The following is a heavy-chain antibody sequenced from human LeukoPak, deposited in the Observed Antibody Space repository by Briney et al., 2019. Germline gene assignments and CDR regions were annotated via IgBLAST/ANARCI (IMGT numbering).Heavy chain of an antibody. Sequence: GESLKISCKGSGYSFTSSWISWVRQMPGKGLELMGRIDPSDSYTNYSPSFQGHVTISTDKSISTAYLQWSSLKVSDTDMYYCATKPLGYCSGNSCHVGVYWGQGTLVTVSS. V-gene: IGHV5-10-1*01. CDR2: IDPSDSYT. J-gene: IGHJ4*02. CDR1: GYSFTSSW. CDR3: ATKPLGYCSGNSCHVGVY. D-gene: IGHD2-15*01.